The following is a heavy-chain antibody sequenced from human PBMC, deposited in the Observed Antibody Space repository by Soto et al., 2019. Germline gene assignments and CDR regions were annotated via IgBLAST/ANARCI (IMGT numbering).Heavy chain of an antibody. CDR2: INHSGST. D-gene: IGHD2-15*01. CDR1: GGSFSGYY. CDR3: ARGLHVVVVAATLSNWFDP. V-gene: IGHV4-34*01. J-gene: IGHJ5*02. Sequence: PSETLSLTCAVYGGSFSGYYWSWIRQPPGKGLEWIGEINHSGSTNYNPSLKSRVTISVDTSKNQFSLKLSSVTAADTAVYYCARGLHVVVVAATLSNWFDPWGQGTLVTVSS.